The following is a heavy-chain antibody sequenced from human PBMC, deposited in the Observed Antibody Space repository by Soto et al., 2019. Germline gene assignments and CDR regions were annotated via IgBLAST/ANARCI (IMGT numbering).Heavy chain of an antibody. CDR2: ISYDGSNK. V-gene: IGHV3-30*18. Sequence: GGSLRLSCAASGFTFSSYGMHWVRQAPCKGLEWVAVISYDGSNKYYADSVKGRFTISRDNCKNTLYLQTNSLRAEDTAVYYCAKDPHSCSGGSCDEDWYFDLWGRGTLVTVSS. J-gene: IGHJ2*01. D-gene: IGHD2-15*01. CDR3: AKDPHSCSGGSCDEDWYFDL. CDR1: GFTFSSYG.